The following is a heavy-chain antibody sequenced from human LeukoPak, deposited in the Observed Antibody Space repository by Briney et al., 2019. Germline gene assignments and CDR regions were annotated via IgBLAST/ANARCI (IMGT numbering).Heavy chain of an antibody. CDR2: ISGDGAST. V-gene: IGHV3-43*02. CDR1: GFTFDDYA. Sequence: RGSLRLSCAASGFTFDDYAMHWVRQAPGKGLEWVTLISGDGASTDYADSVKGRFTISRDNSKNSLFLQMNSLRTDDTALYYCAKDVAVVAAKNFDHWGQGTLVTVSS. D-gene: IGHD2-21*02. J-gene: IGHJ4*02. CDR3: AKDVAVVAAKNFDH.